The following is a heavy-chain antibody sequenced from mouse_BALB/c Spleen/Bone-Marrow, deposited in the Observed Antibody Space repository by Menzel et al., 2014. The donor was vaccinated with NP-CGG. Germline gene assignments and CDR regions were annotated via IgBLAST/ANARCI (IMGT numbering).Heavy chain of an antibody. V-gene: IGHV1-69*02. Sequence: VQLQQSGAELVRPGASVKLSCKASGYTFTTYWIHWVKQRPGRGLEWIGNIYPSDSYTNYNQKFKDKATLTVDKSSSTAYMQLSSPTSEDSAVYYCTRWDGNYLYWYFDVWGAGTTVTVSS. CDR2: IYPSDSYT. CDR3: TRWDGNYLYWYFDV. D-gene: IGHD2-1*01. CDR1: GYTFTTYW. J-gene: IGHJ1*01.